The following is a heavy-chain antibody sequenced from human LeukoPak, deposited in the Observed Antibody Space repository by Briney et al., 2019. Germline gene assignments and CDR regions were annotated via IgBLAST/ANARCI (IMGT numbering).Heavy chain of an antibody. CDR2: ISSSSTYI. Sequence: GGSLRLSCAASGFTFSTYSMNWVRQAPGKGLEWVSYISSSSTYIYYADSVKGRFTISRDNAKNSLFLQMNSLRAEDTAVYYCSTSSSGYDYYFDYWGQGTLVTVSS. J-gene: IGHJ4*02. CDR3: STSSSGYDYYFDY. D-gene: IGHD6-6*01. V-gene: IGHV3-21*01. CDR1: GFTFSTYS.